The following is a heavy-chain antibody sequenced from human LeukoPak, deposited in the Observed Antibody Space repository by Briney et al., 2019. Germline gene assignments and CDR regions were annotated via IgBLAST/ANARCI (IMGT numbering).Heavy chain of an antibody. Sequence: PSQTLFLTCTVSGGSISSGDNYWSWIRQHPGKGLEWIGYIYYTGSTSYNPSLKNRFTISVDTSKNQFSLELTSVTAADTPVYYCARAEYSSSWHDYWGQGTLVTVSS. CDR1: GGSISSGDNY. D-gene: IGHD6-13*01. V-gene: IGHV4-30-4*01. CDR3: ARAEYSSSWHDY. CDR2: IYYTGST. J-gene: IGHJ4*02.